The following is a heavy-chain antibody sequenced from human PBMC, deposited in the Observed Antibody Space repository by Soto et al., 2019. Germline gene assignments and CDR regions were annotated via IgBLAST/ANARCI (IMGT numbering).Heavy chain of an antibody. CDR2: ISKSGDST. D-gene: IGHD3-10*01. Sequence: EVQLLESGGGLVQPGGSLRLSCAASGVTFTSYAMAWFRQVPGEGLQWVSCISKSGDSTYYADSVKGPLTTSRDNSKNTLYLQMTSLRAEDTAIYYCAKGSFGFDYWGPGTLVTDSS. J-gene: IGHJ4*02. CDR3: AKGSFGFDY. V-gene: IGHV3-23*01. CDR1: GVTFTSYA.